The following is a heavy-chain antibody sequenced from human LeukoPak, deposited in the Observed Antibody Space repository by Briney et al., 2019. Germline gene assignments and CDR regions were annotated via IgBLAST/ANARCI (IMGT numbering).Heavy chain of an antibody. V-gene: IGHV4-34*01. CDR3: ARGIGPLVRYFNY. CDR1: GGSFSGYY. J-gene: IGHJ4*02. D-gene: IGHD3-9*01. CDR2: INHSGST. Sequence: PSETLSLTCAVYGGSFSGYYWSWIRQPPGKGLEWIGEINHSGSTNCNPSLKSRVTISVATSKDQFSLKLSSVTAADTAVYYCARGIGPLVRYFNYWGQGTLVTVSS.